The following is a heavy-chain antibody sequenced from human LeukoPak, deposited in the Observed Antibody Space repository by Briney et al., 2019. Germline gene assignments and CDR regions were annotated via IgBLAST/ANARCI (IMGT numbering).Heavy chain of an antibody. J-gene: IGHJ3*02. CDR2: ISSSGGTT. CDR1: GFTFRRYP. D-gene: IGHD1-26*01. V-gene: IGHV3-23*01. Sequence: GGSLTLSCAASGFTFRRYPMSWPPQARGGGVVWVSAISSSGGTTYYAASLKGRFTITKDNSKNTLYLQMNSLRPEDTAVFYCAKSPGGMSYHAFDIWGQGTMVTVSS. CDR3: AKSPGGMSYHAFDI.